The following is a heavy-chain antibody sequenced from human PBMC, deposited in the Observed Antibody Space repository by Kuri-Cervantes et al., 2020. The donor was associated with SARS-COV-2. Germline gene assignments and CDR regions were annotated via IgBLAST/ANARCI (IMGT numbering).Heavy chain of an antibody. D-gene: IGHD6-13*01. Sequence: GESLKISCAASGFTFSSYWMSWVRQAPGKGLEWGANKKQDGSEKYYVNSVKGRFTISRDNAKNSLYLQMNSLRAEDTAVYYCAGGIAAAGTNYYYGMDVWGQGTTVTVSS. V-gene: IGHV3-7*05. CDR3: AGGIAAAGTNYYYGMDV. CDR2: KKQDGSEK. CDR1: GFTFSSYW. J-gene: IGHJ6*02.